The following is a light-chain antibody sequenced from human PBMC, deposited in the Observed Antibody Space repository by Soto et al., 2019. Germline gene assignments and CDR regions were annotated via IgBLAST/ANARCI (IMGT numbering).Light chain of an antibody. Sequence: EIVLTQSPGTLSLSPGERATLSCRASQSVNIFLAWFQQKPGQAPRLLILHASNRATGVPDRFSGSGSGTDFTLTITRLEPEDSAVYYCHHYVGSPWAFGQGTRVEIK. CDR2: HAS. V-gene: IGKV3-20*01. CDR3: HHYVGSPWA. J-gene: IGKJ1*01. CDR1: QSVNIF.